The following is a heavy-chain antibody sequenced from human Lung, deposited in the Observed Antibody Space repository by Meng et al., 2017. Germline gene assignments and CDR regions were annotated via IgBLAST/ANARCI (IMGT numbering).Heavy chain of an antibody. V-gene: IGHV3-74*01. CDR1: GLTFSIYW. D-gene: IGHD1-1*01. J-gene: IGHJ1*01. CDR2: INRDGTKP. CDR3: TNDRLNH. Sequence: GPLVESGWSLVPPGVSLRLSCAVSGLTFSIYWMHWVRQAPGKGRVWVSRINRDGTKPTYADSVKGRFTISRDNAKNTLYLQMNNLRAEDTAFYYCTNDRLNHWGQGALVTVSS.